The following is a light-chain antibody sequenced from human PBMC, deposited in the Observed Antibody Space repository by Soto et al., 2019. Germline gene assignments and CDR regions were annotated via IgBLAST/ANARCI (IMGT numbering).Light chain of an antibody. Sequence: EIVLTQSPGTLSLSPGERATLSCRASQSVSSDYLVWYQQKPGQAPRLLIYGASTRAAGISDRFSGSGSGTDFTLTISSLEPADFAMYYCQQYGSSPRTFGQGTKVDI. V-gene: IGKV3-20*01. CDR3: QQYGSSPRT. J-gene: IGKJ1*01. CDR1: QSVSSDY. CDR2: GAS.